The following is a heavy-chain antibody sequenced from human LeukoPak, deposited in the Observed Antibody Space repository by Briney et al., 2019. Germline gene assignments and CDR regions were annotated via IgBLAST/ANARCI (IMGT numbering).Heavy chain of an antibody. Sequence: GGSLRLSCAASGFTVSSNYMSWVRQAPGKGLEWVSLIYSVGSTYYADSVKGRFTISRDNSKNTLYLQMNSLRAEDTAVYYCARDRAGTTFRAFDIWGQGTMVTVSS. D-gene: IGHD1-7*01. V-gene: IGHV3-53*01. CDR3: ARDRAGTTFRAFDI. CDR2: IYSVGST. J-gene: IGHJ3*02. CDR1: GFTVSSNY.